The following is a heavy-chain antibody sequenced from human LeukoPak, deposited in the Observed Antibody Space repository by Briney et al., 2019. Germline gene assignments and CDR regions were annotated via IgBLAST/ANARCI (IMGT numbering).Heavy chain of an antibody. CDR1: GYTFTSYD. CDR3: ARGRRIAAKGHKTVYYYYYMDV. CDR2: MNPNSGNT. Sequence: ASGKVSCKASGYTFTSYDINWVRQATGQGLEWMGWMNPNSGNTGYAQKFQGRVTMTRNTSISTAYMELSSLRSEDTAVYYCARGRRIAAKGHKTVYYYYYMDVWGKGTTVTVSS. J-gene: IGHJ6*03. D-gene: IGHD6-6*01. V-gene: IGHV1-8*01.